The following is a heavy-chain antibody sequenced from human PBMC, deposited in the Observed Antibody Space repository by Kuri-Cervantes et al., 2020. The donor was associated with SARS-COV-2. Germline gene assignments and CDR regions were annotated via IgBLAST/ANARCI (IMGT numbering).Heavy chain of an antibody. J-gene: IGHJ4*02. V-gene: IGHV3-23*01. CDR2: ISGSGGST. CDR1: GFTFSSYA. Sequence: GGSLRLSCAASGFTFSSYAMSWVRQAPGKGLEWVSAISGSGGSTYYADSVKGRFTISRDSSKNTLYQQMNSLRAEDTAVYYCARGPPYYYGSGSYFHPPFDYWGQGTLVTVSS. CDR3: ARGPPYYYGSGSYFHPPFDY. D-gene: IGHD3-10*01.